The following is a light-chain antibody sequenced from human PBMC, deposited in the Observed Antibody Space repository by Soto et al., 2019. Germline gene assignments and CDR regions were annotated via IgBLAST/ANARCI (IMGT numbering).Light chain of an antibody. J-gene: IGKJ5*01. CDR3: QQYETYSIT. CDR1: QSLNSW. Sequence: DIQMTKSRSTLSASVGDRVTITRRASQSLNSWFAWYQQKPGKAPKLLIYDAATLESGVPSRFRGSGSGTEFTLTISSLQPDDRETYYCQQYETYSITFGQGTRLEIK. CDR2: DAA. V-gene: IGKV1-5*01.